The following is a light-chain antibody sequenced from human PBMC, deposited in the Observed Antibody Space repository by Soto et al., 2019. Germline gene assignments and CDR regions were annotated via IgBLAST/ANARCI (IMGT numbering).Light chain of an antibody. Sequence: EIRMTQSPATLSVSPGERATLSCRASQSVDSYLVWYQQKPGQAPRLLIFGASNRATGIPARFSGSGSGTDFTLTINSLEPEDFAVYYCQQRSSWPITFGQGTRLEIK. CDR3: QQRSSWPIT. CDR1: QSVDSY. J-gene: IGKJ5*01. CDR2: GAS. V-gene: IGKV3-11*01.